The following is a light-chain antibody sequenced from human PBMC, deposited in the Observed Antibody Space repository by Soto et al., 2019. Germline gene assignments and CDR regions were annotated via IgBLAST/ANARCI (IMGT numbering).Light chain of an antibody. CDR2: EVS. Sequence: EVVLTQSPLSQSVTLGQPASTSCKCSQSLLYSNGHTYLTWFHQRPGQPPRRLIYEVSYRDSGVPDRFSGSGSGTDFTLRISRVEVEDVGVYYCMQGTHWPLTFGGGTKVEIK. CDR1: QSLLYSNGHTY. J-gene: IGKJ4*01. V-gene: IGKV2-30*01. CDR3: MQGTHWPLT.